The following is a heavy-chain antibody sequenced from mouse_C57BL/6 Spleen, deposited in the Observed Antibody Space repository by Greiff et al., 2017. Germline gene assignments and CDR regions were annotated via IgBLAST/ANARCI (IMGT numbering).Heavy chain of an antibody. CDR2: IDPSDSYT. CDR3: ARYPDYYYAMDY. J-gene: IGHJ4*01. CDR1: GYTFTSYW. Sequence: VQLQQPGAELVMPGASVKLSCKASGYTFTSYWMHWVKQRPGQGLEWIGEIDPSDSYTNYNQKFKGKSTLTVDKSSSTAYMQLSSLTSEDSAVYYCARYPDYYYAMDYWGQGTSVTVSS. D-gene: IGHD2-4*01. V-gene: IGHV1-69*01.